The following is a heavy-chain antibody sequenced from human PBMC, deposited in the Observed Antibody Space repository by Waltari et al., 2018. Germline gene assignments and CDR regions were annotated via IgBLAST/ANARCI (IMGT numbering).Heavy chain of an antibody. J-gene: IGHJ4*02. CDR3: ASYEFDY. Sequence: QVQLVESGGGVVQPGRSLRLSCAASGFTFSSYGMHWVRQAPGKGLEWWSVIWYDGSNKYYADSVKGRFTISRDNSKNTLYLQMNSLRAEDTAVYYCASYEFDYWGQGTLVTVSS. CDR2: IWYDGSNK. CDR1: GFTFSSYG. D-gene: IGHD3-22*01. V-gene: IGHV3-33*01.